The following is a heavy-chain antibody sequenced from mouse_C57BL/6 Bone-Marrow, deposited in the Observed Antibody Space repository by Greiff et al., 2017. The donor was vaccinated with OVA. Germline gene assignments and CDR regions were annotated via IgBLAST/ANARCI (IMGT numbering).Heavy chain of an antibody. CDR2: IWRGGST. J-gene: IGHJ2*01. Sequence: QVHVKQSGPGLVQPSQSLSITCTVSGFSLTSYGVHWVRQSPGKGLEWLGVIWRGGSTDYNAAFMSRLSITKDNSKSQVIFKMNSLQADDTAIYYCAKARVTTKGYYFDYWGQGTTLTVSS. V-gene: IGHV2-5*01. CDR1: GFSLTSYG. D-gene: IGHD2-2*01. CDR3: AKARVTTKGYYFDY.